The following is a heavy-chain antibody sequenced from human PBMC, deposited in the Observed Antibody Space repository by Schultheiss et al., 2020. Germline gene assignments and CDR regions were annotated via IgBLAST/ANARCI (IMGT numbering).Heavy chain of an antibody. Sequence: SETLSLTCTVSGGSISSYYWSWIRQPPGKGLEWIGYIYYSGSTYYNPSLKSRVTISVDTSKNQFSLKLSSVNAADTAVYYCARGPTVLWFGDQTYYYGMDVWGQGTTVTVSS. CDR3: ARGPTVLWFGDQTYYYGMDV. V-gene: IGHV4-59*12. J-gene: IGHJ6*02. D-gene: IGHD3-10*01. CDR2: IYYSGST. CDR1: GGSISSYY.